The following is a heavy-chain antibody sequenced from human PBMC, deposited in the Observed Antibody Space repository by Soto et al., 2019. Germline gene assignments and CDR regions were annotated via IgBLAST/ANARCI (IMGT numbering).Heavy chain of an antibody. D-gene: IGHD6-19*01. Sequence: QVQLVQSGAEVKKPGSSVKVSCKASGGTFSSYAISWVRQAPGQGLEWMGGIIPIFGTAHYAQKFQGRVTITADEYTGTAYRELSSLRSEDTAVYYCCQAPGDSSGWYIYWGQGTLVTVSS. CDR1: GGTFSSYA. CDR2: IIPIFGTA. V-gene: IGHV1-69*12. J-gene: IGHJ4*02. CDR3: CQAPGDSSGWYIY.